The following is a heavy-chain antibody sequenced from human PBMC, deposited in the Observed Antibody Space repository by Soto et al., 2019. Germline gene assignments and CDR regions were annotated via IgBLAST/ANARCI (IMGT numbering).Heavy chain of an antibody. Sequence: EVQLVESGGGLVQPGGSLRLSCAAFGFTVSNNYMSWVRQAPGKGPEWVAIIYSGGSTYYAASVKGRFTVSRDGSRNTLYLQMSSLRAEDTAVYYCAREAPLPHHDPPAFWGQGTVVTVSS. CDR1: GFTVSNNY. CDR3: AREAPLPHHDPPAF. V-gene: IGHV3-66*01. CDR2: IYSGGST. J-gene: IGHJ4*02.